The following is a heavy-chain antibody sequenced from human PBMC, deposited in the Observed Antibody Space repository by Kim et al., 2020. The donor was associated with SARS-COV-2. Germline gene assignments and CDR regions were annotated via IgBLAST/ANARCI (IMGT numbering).Heavy chain of an antibody. CDR1: GFSFDDYA. Sequence: GGSLRLSCAASGFSFDDYAMHWVRQAPGKGLEWVSLITGDGGSTYYADSVKGRFIISRDNSKSSLYLQMNSLRTEDTGLYYCAKDMGHYFVCLLYYHYGMDVWGQGTTVTVSS. D-gene: IGHD3-9*01. V-gene: IGHV3-43*02. CDR2: ITGDGGST. J-gene: IGHJ6*02. CDR3: AKDMGHYFVCLLYYHYGMDV.